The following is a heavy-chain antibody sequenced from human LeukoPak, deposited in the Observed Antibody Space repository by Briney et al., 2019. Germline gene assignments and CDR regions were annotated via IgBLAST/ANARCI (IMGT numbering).Heavy chain of an antibody. V-gene: IGHV3-7*05. CDR3: ARDPSSDAFDI. Sequence: GGSLRLSCAGSGFTLSNYWMTWVRQAPGKGPEWVANIKEDGSEKHYVDSVKGRFTISRDNAKNSLYLQMNSLRAEDTAVYYCARDPSSDAFDIWGQGTMVTVSS. CDR2: IKEDGSEK. CDR1: GFTLSNYW. J-gene: IGHJ3*02.